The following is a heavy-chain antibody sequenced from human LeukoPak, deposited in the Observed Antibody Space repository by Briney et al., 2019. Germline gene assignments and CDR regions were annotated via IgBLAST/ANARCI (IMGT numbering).Heavy chain of an antibody. V-gene: IGHV3-23*01. CDR3: AKVWGYCSGGSCYYFDY. Sequence: PGGSLRLSCAPSGFTFSNYAMSWVRQAPGKGLEWVSAISGSGGSTYYADSVKGRFTISRDNSKNTLYLQMNSLRAEDTAVYYCAKVWGYCSGGSCYYFDYWGQGTLVTVSS. CDR2: ISGSGGST. J-gene: IGHJ4*02. CDR1: GFTFSNYA. D-gene: IGHD2-15*01.